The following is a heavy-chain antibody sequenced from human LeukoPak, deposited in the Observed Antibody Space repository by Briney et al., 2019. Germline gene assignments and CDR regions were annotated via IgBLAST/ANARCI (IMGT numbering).Heavy chain of an antibody. J-gene: IGHJ4*02. CDR2: ISGSGGST. D-gene: IGHD3-16*01. CDR1: GFTFSSYS. V-gene: IGHV3-23*01. Sequence: PGGSLRLSCAASGFTFSSYSMNWVRQAPGKGLEWVSAISGSGGSTYYADSAKGRFTISRDNSKNTLYLQIISLRVEDTAVYYCAKRGGMYPAHYFDYWGQGTLVTVSS. CDR3: AKRGGMYPAHYFDY.